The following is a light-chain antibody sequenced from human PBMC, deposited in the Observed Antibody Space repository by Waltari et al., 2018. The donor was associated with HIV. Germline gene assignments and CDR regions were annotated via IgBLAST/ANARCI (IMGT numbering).Light chain of an antibody. V-gene: IGKV1-39*01. CDR1: QRISSY. J-gene: IGKJ5*01. CDR2: AAS. Sequence: DIQMTQSPSSLSASVGDRVTMTCRASQRISSYLHWYQQKPGKAPKLLIYAASSLQSGVPSRFSGSGSGTDFTLTISSLQPEDFATYYGQQSYSTPRIPFGQGTRLEIK. CDR3: QQSYSTPRIP.